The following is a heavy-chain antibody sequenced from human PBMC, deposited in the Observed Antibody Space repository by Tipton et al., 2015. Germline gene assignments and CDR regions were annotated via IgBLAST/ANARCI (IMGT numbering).Heavy chain of an antibody. CDR2: IYYSGST. J-gene: IGHJ5*02. D-gene: IGHD3-3*01. V-gene: IGHV4-39*01. Sequence: TLSLTCTVSGGSISSRGYYWGWIRQPPGQGLEWIGTIYYSGSTYWNSSLKSRVTMSLDTSKNQFSLKLNSVTAADTAVYYCARHDMYHDFWTGRNWFDPWGQGTLVTVSS. CDR1: GGSISSRGYY. CDR3: ARHDMYHDFWTGRNWFDP.